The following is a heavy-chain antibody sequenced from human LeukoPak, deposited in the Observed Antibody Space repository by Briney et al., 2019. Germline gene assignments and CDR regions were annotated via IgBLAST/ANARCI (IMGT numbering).Heavy chain of an antibody. Sequence: KPSETLSLTCTVSGGSISSYYWSWIRQPPGKGLEWIGYIYYSGSTNYNPSLKSRVTMSVDSSKNQFSLKMRSVTAADTAVYYCARDRYYYDSSSYFSAFDTWGQGTMVTVSS. CDR1: GGSISSYY. V-gene: IGHV4-59*12. J-gene: IGHJ3*02. CDR2: IYYSGST. D-gene: IGHD3-22*01. CDR3: ARDRYYYDSSSYFSAFDT.